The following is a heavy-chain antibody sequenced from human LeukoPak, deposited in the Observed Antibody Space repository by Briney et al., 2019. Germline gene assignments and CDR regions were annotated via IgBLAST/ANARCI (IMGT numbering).Heavy chain of an antibody. CDR1: SGSISTSSYC. D-gene: IGHD6-25*01. Sequence: SSENLSLTCTVSSGSISTSSYCWGWIRQPPGKGLEWIGSISYSGTTYYNPSLKSRVTISVDTSNNQFSLRLTSVTAADTAVYFCARHPSSAWHADYWGHGTLVTVSS. CDR3: ARHPSSAWHADY. CDR2: ISYSGTT. J-gene: IGHJ4*01. V-gene: IGHV4-39*01.